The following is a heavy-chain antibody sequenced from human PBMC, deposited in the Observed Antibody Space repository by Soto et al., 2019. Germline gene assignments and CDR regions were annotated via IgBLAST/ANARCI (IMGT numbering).Heavy chain of an antibody. J-gene: IGHJ4*02. CDR1: GFTFSSYV. CDR2: ISGSGASR. CDR3: AKDGLGSCTGGTCYGSDY. D-gene: IGHD2-15*01. V-gene: IGHV3-23*01. Sequence: EVQLLESGGNLVQPGGSLRLSCAASGFTFSSYVMSWVRQAPGKGLEWVSTISGSGASRYDADSVKGRFTISRDNSKNTVYLQMNSLRAEDTAVYYCAKDGLGSCTGGTCYGSDYWGQGTLVTVSS.